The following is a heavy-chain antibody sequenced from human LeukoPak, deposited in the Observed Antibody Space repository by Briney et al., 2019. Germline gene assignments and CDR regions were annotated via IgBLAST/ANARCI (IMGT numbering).Heavy chain of an antibody. CDR2: IYYSGST. D-gene: IGHD3-22*01. CDR3: ARQKSYYDSSGYWFDY. CDR1: GGSISSSSYY. Sequence: SETLSLTCTVSGGSISSSSYYWGWIRQPPGKGLEWIGSIYYSGSTYYNPSLKSRVTISVDTSKNPFSLKLSSVTAADTAAYYCARQKSYYDSSGYWFDYWGQGTLVTVSS. V-gene: IGHV4-39*01. J-gene: IGHJ4*02.